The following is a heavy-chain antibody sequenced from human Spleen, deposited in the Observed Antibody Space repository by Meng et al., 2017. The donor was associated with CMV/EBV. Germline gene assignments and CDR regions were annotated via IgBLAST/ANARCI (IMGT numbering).Heavy chain of an antibody. CDR1: GFHFSTYW. D-gene: IGHD1-26*01. CDR3: ARVRNRLDGWWELSFDY. J-gene: IGHJ4*02. Sequence: GESLKISCAASGFHFSTYWMSWVRQAPGKALEWVANINQDGSEKNYVASVKGRFTISRDNAKNSMYLQMNSLRAEDTAVYYCARVRNRLDGWWELSFDYWGQGTLVTVSS. CDR2: INQDGSEK. V-gene: IGHV3-7*01.